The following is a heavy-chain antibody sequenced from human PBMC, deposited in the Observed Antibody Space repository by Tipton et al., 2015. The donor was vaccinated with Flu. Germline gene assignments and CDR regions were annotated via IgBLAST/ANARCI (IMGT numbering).Heavy chain of an antibody. D-gene: IGHD5-12*01. V-gene: IGHV4-59*08. CDR2: IFNTGST. CDR3: ARHSTDSGYDFWVIDY. Sequence: TLSLTCTVSGDSISSYSWSWIRQPPGKGLEWIGYIFNTGSTRYNPSLKSRVTISFDTSKDQFSLKLTSVTAADTAEYFCARHSTDSGYDFWVIDYWGQGILVTVSS. J-gene: IGHJ4*02. CDR1: GDSISSYS.